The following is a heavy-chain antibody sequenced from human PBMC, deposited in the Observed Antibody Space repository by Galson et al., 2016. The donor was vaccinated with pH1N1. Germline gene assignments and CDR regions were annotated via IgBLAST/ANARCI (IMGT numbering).Heavy chain of an antibody. CDR1: GYSFTSYW. V-gene: IGHV5-51*03. Sequence: QSGAEVKKPGESLKISCKGSGYSFTSYWIGWVRQMPGKGLEWMGIIYPGDSDTRYSPSFQGQVTISADKSTSTAYLQWSSLKAPDTAIYYCARYAVTYYYDSSGYPDWYFDLWGRGTLVTVSP. D-gene: IGHD3-22*01. CDR3: ARYAVTYYYDSSGYPDWYFDL. CDR2: IYPGDSDT. J-gene: IGHJ2*01.